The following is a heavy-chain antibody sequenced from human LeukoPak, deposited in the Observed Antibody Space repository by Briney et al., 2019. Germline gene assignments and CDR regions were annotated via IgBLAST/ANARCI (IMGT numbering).Heavy chain of an antibody. V-gene: IGHV1-69*13. CDR3: ARNYRATITLYHFDY. J-gene: IGHJ4*02. Sequence: SVKVSCKASGGTFSSYAISWVRQAPGQGLEWMGGIIPIFGTANYAQKFQGRVTITADESTSTAYMGLSSLRSEDTAVYYCARNYRATITLYHFDYWGQGTLVTVSS. D-gene: IGHD5-12*01. CDR2: IIPIFGTA. CDR1: GGTFSSYA.